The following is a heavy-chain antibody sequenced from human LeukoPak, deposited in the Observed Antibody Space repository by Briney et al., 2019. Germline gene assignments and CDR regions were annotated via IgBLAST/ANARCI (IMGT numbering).Heavy chain of an antibody. Sequence: PGGSLRLSCAASGFTFSSYAMHWVRQAPGKGLENVSVISSNGGSTYYANSVKGRFTISRDNSKNTLYLQMNSLRAEDTAVYYCARGQPPSYYDMDVWGQGTTVSVSS. V-gene: IGHV3-64*01. CDR2: ISSNGGST. J-gene: IGHJ6*02. CDR3: ARGQPPSYYDMDV. D-gene: IGHD6-13*01. CDR1: GFTFSSYA.